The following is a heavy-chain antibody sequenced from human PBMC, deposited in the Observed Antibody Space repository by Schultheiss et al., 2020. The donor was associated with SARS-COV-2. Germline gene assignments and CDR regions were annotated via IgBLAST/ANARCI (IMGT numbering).Heavy chain of an antibody. CDR3: ARDPTYYYDSSGDNWFDP. CDR1: GGTFSSYA. CDR2: IIPIFGTA. Sequence: SVKVSCKASGGTFSSYAISWVRQAPGQGLEWMGGIIPIFGTANYAQKFQGRVTITADESTSTAYMELSSLRSEDTAVYYCARDPTYYYDSSGDNWFDPWGQGTLVTVSS. D-gene: IGHD3-22*01. J-gene: IGHJ5*02. V-gene: IGHV1-69*13.